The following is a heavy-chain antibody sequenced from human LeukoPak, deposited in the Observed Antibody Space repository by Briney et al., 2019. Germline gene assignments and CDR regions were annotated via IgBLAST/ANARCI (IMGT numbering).Heavy chain of an antibody. Sequence: GGSLRLSCAASGFTLSSYWMTWVRQAPGKGLEWVANIKQDGSQKDYVDSVKGRFTISRDNAKNSLYLQMNSLRAEDTAVYYCARNYFDSSGFYYYYYYYMDVWGKGTTVTVSS. D-gene: IGHD3-22*01. CDR2: IKQDGSQK. V-gene: IGHV3-7*01. CDR1: GFTLSSYW. J-gene: IGHJ6*03. CDR3: ARNYFDSSGFYYYYYYYMDV.